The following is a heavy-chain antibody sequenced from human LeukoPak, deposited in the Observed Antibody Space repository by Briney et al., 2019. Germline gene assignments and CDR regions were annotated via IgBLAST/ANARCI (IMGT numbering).Heavy chain of an antibody. Sequence: SETLSLTCTVSGDSVSSGSYYWSWIRQPPGKGLEWIGYIYYSGSTNYNPSLNSRVTTSVDTSKNQFSLKLSSVTAADTAVYYCAREIPRGMDVWGQGTTVTVSS. CDR1: GDSVSSGSYY. CDR2: IYYSGST. CDR3: AREIPRGMDV. V-gene: IGHV4-61*01. J-gene: IGHJ6*02.